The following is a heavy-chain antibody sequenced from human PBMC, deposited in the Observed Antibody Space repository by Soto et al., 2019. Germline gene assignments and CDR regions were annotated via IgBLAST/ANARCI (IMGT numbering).Heavy chain of an antibody. J-gene: IGHJ6*03. CDR2: INHSGST. V-gene: IGHV4-34*01. D-gene: IGHD3-10*01. CDR1: GGSFSGYY. Sequence: SETLSLTCAVYGGSFSGYYWSWIRQPPGKGLEWIGEINHSGSTNYNPSLKSRVTISVDTSKNQFSLKLSSVTAADTAVYYCARGRLTMVRGYNYYYYYMDVWGKGTTVTSP. CDR3: ARGRLTMVRGYNYYYYYMDV.